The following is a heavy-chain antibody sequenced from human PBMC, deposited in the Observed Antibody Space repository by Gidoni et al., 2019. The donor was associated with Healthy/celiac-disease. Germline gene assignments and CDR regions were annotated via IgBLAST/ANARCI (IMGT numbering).Heavy chain of an antibody. CDR2: ISWNSGSI. J-gene: IGHJ4*02. D-gene: IGHD2-15*01. V-gene: IGHV3-9*01. Sequence: EVQLVESGGGLVQPGRSLRLSCAASGFTFDDYAMHWVRQAPGKGLEWVSGISWNSGSIGYADSVKGRFTISRDNAKNSLYLQMNSLRAEDTALYYCAKGGVVAATPFDYWGQGTLVTVSS. CDR3: AKGGVVAATPFDY. CDR1: GFTFDDYA.